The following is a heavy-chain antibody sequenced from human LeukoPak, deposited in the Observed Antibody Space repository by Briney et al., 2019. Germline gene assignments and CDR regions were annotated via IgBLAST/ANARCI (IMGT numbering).Heavy chain of an antibody. CDR1: GFTFSSYA. CDR3: AGGIAARPNYYYYYMDV. Sequence: GGSLRLSCAASGFTFSSYAMHWVRQAPGKGLEWVAVISYDGSNKYYADSVKGRFTISRDNSKNTLYLQMNSLRAEDTAVYYCAGGIAARPNYYYYYMDVWGKGTTVTVSS. CDR2: ISYDGSNK. D-gene: IGHD6-6*01. V-gene: IGHV3-30-3*01. J-gene: IGHJ6*03.